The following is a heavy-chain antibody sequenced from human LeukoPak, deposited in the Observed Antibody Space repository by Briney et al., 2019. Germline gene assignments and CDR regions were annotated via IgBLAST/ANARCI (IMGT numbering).Heavy chain of an antibody. D-gene: IGHD2-8*02. J-gene: IGHJ4*02. V-gene: IGHV3-23*01. Sequence: SGGSLRLSCAASGFTFSTFAMIWVRQPPGKGLEWVSSIFPSGGEIHYADSVRGRFTISRDNSKSTLSLLMNSLRAEDTAIYYCATYRQVLLPFESWGQGTLVTVSS. CDR2: IFPSGGEI. CDR1: GFTFSTFA. CDR3: ATYRQVLLPFES.